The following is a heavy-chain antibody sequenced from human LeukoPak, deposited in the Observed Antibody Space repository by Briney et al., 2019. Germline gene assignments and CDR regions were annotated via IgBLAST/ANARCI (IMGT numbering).Heavy chain of an antibody. D-gene: IGHD1-1*01. CDR3: ARAGGTSSDAFDI. J-gene: IGHJ3*02. CDR1: EYGFTSYW. Sequence: GESLKISCKGSEYGFTSYWIGWVRQMPGKGLEWMGIIYPGDSDTRYSPSFQGQVTISADKSISTAYLQWSSLKASDTAMYYRARAGGTSSDAFDIWGQGTMVTVSS. V-gene: IGHV5-51*01. CDR2: IYPGDSDT.